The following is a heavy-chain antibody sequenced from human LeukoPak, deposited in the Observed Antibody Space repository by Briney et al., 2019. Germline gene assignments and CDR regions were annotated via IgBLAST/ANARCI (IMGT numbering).Heavy chain of an antibody. V-gene: IGHV4-34*01. D-gene: IGHD2-15*01. CDR1: GGSFSGYY. Sequence: SETLSLTCAVYGGSFSGYYWSWIRQPPGKGLEWIGEINHSGSTNYNPSLKSRVTISVDTSKNQFSLKLSSVTAADTAVYYCARRYPGCSGGSCYRGDYYYYMDVWGKGTTVTVSS. CDR2: INHSGST. J-gene: IGHJ6*03. CDR3: ARRYPGCSGGSCYRGDYYYYMDV.